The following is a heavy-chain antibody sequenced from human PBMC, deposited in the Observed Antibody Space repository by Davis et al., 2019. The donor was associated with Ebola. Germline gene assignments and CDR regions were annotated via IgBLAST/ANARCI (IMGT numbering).Heavy chain of an antibody. CDR2: INNDGRSA. J-gene: IGHJ3*02. CDR3: ARAQWPEAFDI. D-gene: IGHD6-19*01. V-gene: IGHV3-74*01. CDR1: GDSISSRNW. Sequence: PSETLSLTCAVSGDSISSRNWWSWVRQAPGKGLVWVSRINNDGRSASYADSVKGRFTISRDNTKNTLYLQMNSLRAEDTAVYYCARAQWPEAFDIWGQGTMVTVSS.